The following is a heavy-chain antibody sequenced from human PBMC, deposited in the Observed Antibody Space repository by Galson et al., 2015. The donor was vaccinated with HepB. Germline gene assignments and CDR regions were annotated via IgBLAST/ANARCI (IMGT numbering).Heavy chain of an antibody. Sequence: SVKVSCKASGYTFTSYAMHWVRQAPGQRLEWMGWINAGNGNTKYSQKFQGRVTITRDTSASTAYMELSSLRSEDTAVYYCASRLRASGSYTWGADYWGQGTLVTVSS. V-gene: IGHV1-3*01. D-gene: IGHD1-26*01. CDR3: ASRLRASGSYTWGADY. CDR1: GYTFTSYA. CDR2: INAGNGNT. J-gene: IGHJ4*02.